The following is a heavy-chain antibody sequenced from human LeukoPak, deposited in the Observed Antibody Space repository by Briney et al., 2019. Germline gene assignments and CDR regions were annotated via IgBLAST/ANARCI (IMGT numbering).Heavy chain of an antibody. V-gene: IGHV3-30-3*01. CDR1: GFTFSSYA. J-gene: IGHJ4*02. D-gene: IGHD2/OR15-2a*01. CDR3: ARAYFTFDY. CDR2: ISYDGSNK. Sequence: SGGSLRLSCAASGFTFSSYAMHWVRQAPGKGLEWVAVISYDGSNKYYADSVKGRFTISRDNSKNTLYLQMNSLRAEDTAVYYCARAYFTFDYWGQGTLVTVSS.